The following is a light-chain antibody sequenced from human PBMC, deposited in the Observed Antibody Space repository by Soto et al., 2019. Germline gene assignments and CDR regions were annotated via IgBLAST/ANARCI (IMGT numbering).Light chain of an antibody. V-gene: IGKV3-15*01. CDR3: QQYNNWPRT. Sequence: EIVMTQSPATLSVSPGEGATLSCRASQSVSSSLAWYQQIPGQAPRLLIFGASTSATGIPARFSGSGSGTEFTLTISSLQSEDFAVYYCQQYNNWPRTFGQGTKVEIK. CDR2: GAS. J-gene: IGKJ1*01. CDR1: QSVSSS.